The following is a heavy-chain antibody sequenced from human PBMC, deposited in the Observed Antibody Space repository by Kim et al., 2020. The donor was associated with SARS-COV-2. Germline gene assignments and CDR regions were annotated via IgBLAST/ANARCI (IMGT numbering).Heavy chain of an antibody. Sequence: GALRLSCAASGFIFSRYEMNWVRQAPGKGLEWISYISHSGGDIFYADSVKGRFTISRDNAESSLSLQMSSLRAEDTAIYYCVRVSTAPDAYFYMDVWGKGTTVIVS. CDR1: GFIFSRYE. D-gene: IGHD3-10*01. CDR2: ISHSGGDI. CDR3: VRVSTAPDAYFYMDV. J-gene: IGHJ6*03. V-gene: IGHV3-48*03.